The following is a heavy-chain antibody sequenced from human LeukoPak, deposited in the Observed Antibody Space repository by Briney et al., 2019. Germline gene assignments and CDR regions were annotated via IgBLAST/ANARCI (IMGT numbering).Heavy chain of an antibody. J-gene: IGHJ6*02. D-gene: IGHD3-22*01. CDR1: GGSFSGYY. V-gene: IGHV4-34*01. CDR3: ARDYDIGMDV. CDR2: INHSGST. Sequence: SETLSLTCAVYGGSFSGYYWSWIRQPPGKGLEWIGEINHSGSTNYNPSLKSRATISVDTSKNQFSLKLSSVTAADTAVYYCARDYDIGMDVWGQGTTVTVSS.